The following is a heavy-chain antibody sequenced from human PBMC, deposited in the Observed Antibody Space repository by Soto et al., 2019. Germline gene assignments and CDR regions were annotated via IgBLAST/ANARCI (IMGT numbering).Heavy chain of an antibody. CDR1: GYTFTSYG. J-gene: IGHJ4*02. D-gene: IGHD3-3*01. CDR2: ISAYNGNT. V-gene: IGHV1-18*01. CDR3: ARAHGAIFGVVLDFDY. Sequence: GASVKVSCKASGYTFTSYGISWVRQAPGQGLEWMGWISAYNGNTNYAQKLQGRVTMTTDTSTSTAYMEPRSLRSDDTAVYYCARAHGAIFGVVLDFDYWGQGTLVTVSS.